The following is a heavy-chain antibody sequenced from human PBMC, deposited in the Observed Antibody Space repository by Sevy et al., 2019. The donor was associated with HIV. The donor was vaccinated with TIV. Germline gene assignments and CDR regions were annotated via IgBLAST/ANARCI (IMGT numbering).Heavy chain of an antibody. V-gene: IGHV3-53*01. D-gene: IGHD5-12*01. CDR3: ARETVSGYDH. Sequence: GGSLRLSCAASEFTVSSNYMSWVRQAPGKGLELVSAIYSGGNTYYADSVKGRFTISRDNSKNTVYLQMNSLRSEDTAVYYCARETVSGYDHWGQGTLVTVSS. J-gene: IGHJ4*02. CDR2: IYSGGNT. CDR1: EFTVSSNY.